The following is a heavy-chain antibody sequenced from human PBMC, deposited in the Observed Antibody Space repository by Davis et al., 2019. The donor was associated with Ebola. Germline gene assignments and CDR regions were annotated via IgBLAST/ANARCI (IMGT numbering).Heavy chain of an antibody. Sequence: SGPTLVKPTQTLTLTCTFSGFSLRTRGMCVSWIRQPPGKALEWLARIDWDDDKYYSTSLKTRLTIYKDTSKNQVVLTMTNMDPVDTATYYCARMIITIFGVAPYGMDVWGQGTTVTVSS. V-gene: IGHV2-70*11. D-gene: IGHD3-3*01. CDR3: ARMIITIFGVAPYGMDV. CDR2: IDWDDDK. J-gene: IGHJ6*02. CDR1: GFSLRTRGMC.